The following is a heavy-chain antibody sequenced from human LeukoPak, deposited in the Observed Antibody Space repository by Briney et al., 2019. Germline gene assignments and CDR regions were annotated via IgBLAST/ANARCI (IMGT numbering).Heavy chain of an antibody. CDR1: GFTFSSYW. J-gene: IGHJ4*02. CDR2: IKQDGSEK. V-gene: IGHV3-7*01. D-gene: IGHD3-16*01. Sequence: GGSLRLSCAASGFTFSSYWMSWVRQAPGKGLEWVANIKQDGSEKYYVDSVKGRFTISRDNAKNSLYLQMNSLRAEDTAVYYCARDPSRAIWGYYFDYWGQGTLVSVSS. CDR3: ARDPSRAIWGYYFDY.